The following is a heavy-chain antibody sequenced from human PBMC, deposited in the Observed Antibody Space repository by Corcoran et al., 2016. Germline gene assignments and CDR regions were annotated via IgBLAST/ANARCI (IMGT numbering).Heavy chain of an antibody. V-gene: IGHV1-2*02. CDR2: INPNSGGT. J-gene: IGHJ5*02. Sequence: QVQLVQSGAEVKKPGASVKVSCKASGYTFTGYYMHWVRQAPGQGLEWMGWINPNSGGTNYAQKFQGRVTMTRDTSISTAYMELSRLRSDDTAVYYWARNVRGNGVRASHNCFDPWGQGTLVTVSS. D-gene: IGHD3-10*02. CDR3: ARNVRGNGVRASHNCFDP. CDR1: GYTFTGYY.